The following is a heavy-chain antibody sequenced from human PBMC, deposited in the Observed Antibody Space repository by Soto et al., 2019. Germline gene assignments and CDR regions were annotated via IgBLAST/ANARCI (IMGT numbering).Heavy chain of an antibody. CDR1: GGSISSISYY. V-gene: IGHV4-39*01. J-gene: IGHJ5*02. CDR2: IYYSGST. CDR3: ARHDVSYGDYAWFDP. D-gene: IGHD4-17*01. Sequence: QVQLQESGPGLVKPSETLSLTCTVSGGSISSISYYWGWIRQPPGKGLEWIGSIYYSGSTYYKPSLKSRVTISVDTSKNPFSLKLSSVTAADTAVYYCARHDVSYGDYAWFDPGGQGTLVTVSS.